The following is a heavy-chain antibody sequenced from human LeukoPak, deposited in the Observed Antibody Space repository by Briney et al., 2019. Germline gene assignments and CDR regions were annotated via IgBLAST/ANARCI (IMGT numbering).Heavy chain of an antibody. CDR3: AKDRYCSGGSCLDDY. CDR2: IRYDGSNK. D-gene: IGHD2-15*01. J-gene: IGHJ4*02. V-gene: IGHV3-30*02. Sequence: GGSLRLSCAASGFTLSSYGMHWVRQAPGKGLEWVAFIRYDGSNKYYADSVKGRFTISRDNSKNTLYLQMNSLRAEGTAVYYCAKDRYCSGGSCLDDYWGQGTLVTVSS. CDR1: GFTLSSYG.